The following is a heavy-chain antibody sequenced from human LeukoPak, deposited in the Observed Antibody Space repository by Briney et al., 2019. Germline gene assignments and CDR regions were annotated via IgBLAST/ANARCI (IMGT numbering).Heavy chain of an antibody. CDR3: ARHEYSGSYYGLSWFDP. J-gene: IGHJ5*02. CDR1: GGSISSSGYY. V-gene: IGHV4-39*01. CDR2: TYYSGST. D-gene: IGHD1-26*01. Sequence: PSETLSLTCTVSGGSISSSGYYWGWIRQPPGKGLEWFASTYYSGSTYYNPTLKSRVTISVDTSKNQLSLKLSSLNAADTAVDYCARHEYSGSYYGLSWFDPWGQGTLVTVSS.